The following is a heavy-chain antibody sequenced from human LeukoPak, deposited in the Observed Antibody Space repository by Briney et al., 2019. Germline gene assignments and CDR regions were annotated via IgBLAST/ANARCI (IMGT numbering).Heavy chain of an antibody. D-gene: IGHD2-21*02. Sequence: PGGSLRLSCAASGFTFSIYWMHWVRQTPGKGLEWVSRLKSDGSVTNYADSVKGRFTISGDNAKNTLFLQMNSLRAEDTALYYCVREYCGGDCYTDFWGQGTLVTVSS. CDR3: VREYCGGDCYTDF. CDR1: GFTFSIYW. J-gene: IGHJ4*02. CDR2: LKSDGSVT. V-gene: IGHV3-74*01.